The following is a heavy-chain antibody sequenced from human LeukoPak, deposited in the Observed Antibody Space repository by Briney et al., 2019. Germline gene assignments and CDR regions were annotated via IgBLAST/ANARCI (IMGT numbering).Heavy chain of an antibody. CDR3: ANFPSGY. CDR1: GGSFSGYY. Sequence: SETLSLTCAVYGGSFSGYYWSWIRQPPGKGLEWIGEINHSGSTNYNPSLKSRVIISVDTSKNQFSLKLSSVTAADTAVYYCANFPSGYWGQGTLVTVSS. J-gene: IGHJ4*02. V-gene: IGHV4-34*01. D-gene: IGHD2/OR15-2a*01. CDR2: INHSGST.